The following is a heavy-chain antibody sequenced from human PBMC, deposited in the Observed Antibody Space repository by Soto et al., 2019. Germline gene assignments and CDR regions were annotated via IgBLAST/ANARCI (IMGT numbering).Heavy chain of an antibody. V-gene: IGHV1-46*01. D-gene: IGHD6-13*01. CDR3: ARDPIAAAGTNYFDY. CDR2: INPSGGST. CDR1: VYTFTSYY. J-gene: IGHJ4*02. Sequence: GASVKGSCKASVYTFTSYYMHWVRQTPGQGLEWMGIINPSGGSTSYAQKFQGRVTMTRDTSTSTVYMELSSLRSEDTAVYYCARDPIAAAGTNYFDYWGQGTLVTVSS.